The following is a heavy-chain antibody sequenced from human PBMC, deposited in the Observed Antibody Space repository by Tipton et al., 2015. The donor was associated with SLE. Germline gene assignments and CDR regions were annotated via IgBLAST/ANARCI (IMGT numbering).Heavy chain of an antibody. D-gene: IGHD2-2*01. V-gene: IGHV4-38-2*02. CDR1: GYSISSGYY. J-gene: IGHJ4*02. CDR2: MYQSGST. CDR3: ARALTSAQGFYFES. Sequence: TLSLTCTVSGYSISSGYYWGWIRQPPGKGLEWIGSMYQSGSTYYNPSLKSRVTISVDTSKNQFSLKLTSATAADTAVYYCARALTSAQGFYFESWGQGTLVTVSS.